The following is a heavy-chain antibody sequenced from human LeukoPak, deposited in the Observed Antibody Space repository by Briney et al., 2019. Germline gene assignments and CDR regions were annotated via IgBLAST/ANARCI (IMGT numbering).Heavy chain of an antibody. CDR2: IKQDGTEK. Sequence: GGSLRLSCAASGFTFTTYWMSWVRQAPGKGLEWVANIKQDGTEKYYVDSVKGRFTISRDNAKNSLYLQMNSLRAEDTAVYYCARVATITGYYYYYMDVWGKGTTVTISS. J-gene: IGHJ6*03. CDR3: ARVATITGYYYYYMDV. CDR1: GFTFTTYW. D-gene: IGHD5-12*01. V-gene: IGHV3-7*01.